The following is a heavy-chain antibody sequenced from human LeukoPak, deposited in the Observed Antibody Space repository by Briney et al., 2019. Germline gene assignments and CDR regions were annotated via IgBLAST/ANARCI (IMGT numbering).Heavy chain of an antibody. Sequence: SETLSLTCAVYGESFSGYYWSWIRQPPGKGLEWIGEINHSGSSGITNYNPSLKSRVTISVDTSRKQFSLKLSSVTAADTAVYYCARHPEEADSSGHPLYYFDYWGQGTLVTVSS. CDR1: GESFSGYY. V-gene: IGHV4-34*01. J-gene: IGHJ4*02. D-gene: IGHD3-22*01. CDR3: ARHPEEADSSGHPLYYFDY. CDR2: INHSGSSGIT.